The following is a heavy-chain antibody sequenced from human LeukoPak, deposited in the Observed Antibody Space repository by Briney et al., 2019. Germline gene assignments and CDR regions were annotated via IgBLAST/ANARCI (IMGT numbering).Heavy chain of an antibody. CDR1: GYTFTSYD. J-gene: IGHJ5*02. CDR3: ARGLAKDIVVVVAAFWFDP. D-gene: IGHD2-15*01. CDR2: MNPNSGNT. V-gene: IGHV1-8*01. Sequence: ASVKVSCKASGYTFTSYDINWVQQATGQGLEWMGWMNPNSGNTGYAQKFQGRVTMTRNTSISTAYMELSSLRSEDTAVYYCARGLAKDIVVVVAAFWFDPWGQGTLVTVSS.